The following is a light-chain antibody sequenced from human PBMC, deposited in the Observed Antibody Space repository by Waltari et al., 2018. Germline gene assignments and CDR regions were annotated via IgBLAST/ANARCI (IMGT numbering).Light chain of an antibody. Sequence: DIQMTQSPSTLSAFVGDRVTITCRASQSISSWLAWYQQKPGKAPNLLISKASSLETGVPSRCSGSGSGTEFTLTISSLQPDDFATYYCQQYSSESYTFGQGTKLEIK. V-gene: IGKV1-5*03. CDR2: KAS. J-gene: IGKJ2*01. CDR1: QSISSW. CDR3: QQYSSESYT.